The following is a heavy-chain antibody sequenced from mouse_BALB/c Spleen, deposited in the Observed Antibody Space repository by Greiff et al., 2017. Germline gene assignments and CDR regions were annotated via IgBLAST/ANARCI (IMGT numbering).Heavy chain of an antibody. CDR2: INSNGGST. CDR1: GFTFSSYG. D-gene: IGHD2-14*01. J-gene: IGHJ4*01. Sequence: EVKLVESGGGLVQPGGSLKLSCAASGFTFSSYGMSWVRQTPDKRLELVATINSNGGSTYYPDSVKGRFTISRDNAKNTLYLQMSSLKSEDTARYYCADYRYDGDAMDYWGQGTSVTVSS. V-gene: IGHV5-6-3*01. CDR3: ADYRYDGDAMDY.